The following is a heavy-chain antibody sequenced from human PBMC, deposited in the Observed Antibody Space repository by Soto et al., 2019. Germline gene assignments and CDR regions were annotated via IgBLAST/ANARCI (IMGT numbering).Heavy chain of an antibody. CDR2: ITGTAVYT. V-gene: IGHV3-11*06. Sequence: GGTLRLSCAASGFTFSDYYMSWVRQAPGKGLERVTYITGTAVYTDYAEYVKGRFTISRDNAKNSLYLQMNDLRAEDTAVYYCARHHRHSSSSNFDYWGQGNLVTVSS. D-gene: IGHD6-6*01. CDR3: ARHHRHSSSSNFDY. J-gene: IGHJ4*02. CDR1: GFTFSDYY.